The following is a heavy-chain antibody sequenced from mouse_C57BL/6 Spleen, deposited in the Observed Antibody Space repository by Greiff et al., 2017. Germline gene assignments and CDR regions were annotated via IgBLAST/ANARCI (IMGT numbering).Heavy chain of an antibody. CDR3: ARSYGADY. CDR1: GYTFTSYW. D-gene: IGHD1-1*02. Sequence: QVQLQQPGAELVMPGASVKLSCKASGYTFTSYWMHWVKQRPGQGLEWIGEIDPSDSYTNYNQKFKGKSTLTVDKSSSTAYMQLSSLTSEDSAVYYCARSYGADYWGQGTTLTVSS. V-gene: IGHV1-69*01. CDR2: IDPSDSYT. J-gene: IGHJ2*01.